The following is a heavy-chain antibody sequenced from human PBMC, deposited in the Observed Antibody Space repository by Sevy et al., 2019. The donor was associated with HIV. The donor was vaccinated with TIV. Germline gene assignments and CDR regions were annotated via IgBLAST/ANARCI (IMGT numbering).Heavy chain of an antibody. CDR2: ISSSSSTI. Sequence: GGSLRLSCAASGFTFSSYSMNWVRQAPGKGLEWVSYISSSSSTILNADSVKGRFTISRDNAKNSLFLQMNSLRAEDTAVYYCARAVGDTAYAMDVWGQGTTVTVSS. D-gene: IGHD3-9*01. CDR3: ARAVGDTAYAMDV. V-gene: IGHV3-48*01. CDR1: GFTFSSYS. J-gene: IGHJ6*02.